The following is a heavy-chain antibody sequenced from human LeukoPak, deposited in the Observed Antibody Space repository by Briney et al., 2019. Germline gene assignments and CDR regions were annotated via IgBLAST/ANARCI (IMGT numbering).Heavy chain of an antibody. CDR1: GGSFSGYY. CDR3: ASISTSLEYYYYYGMDV. CDR2: INHSGST. V-gene: IGHV4-34*01. D-gene: IGHD2-2*01. J-gene: IGHJ6*02. Sequence: PETLSLTCAVYGGSFSGYYWSWIRQPPGKGLEWIGEINHSGSTNYNPSLKSRVTISVDTSKNQFSLKLSSVTAADTAVYYCASISTSLEYYYYYGMDVWGQGTTVTVSS.